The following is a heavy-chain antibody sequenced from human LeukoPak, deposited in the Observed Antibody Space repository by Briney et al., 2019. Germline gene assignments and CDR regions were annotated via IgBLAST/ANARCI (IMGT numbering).Heavy chain of an antibody. V-gene: IGHV1-69*13. CDR2: IIPIFGTA. J-gene: IGHJ6*02. Sequence: ASVKVSCKASGGTFSSYAISWVRQAPGQGLEWMGGIIPIFGTANYAQKFQGRVTITADESTSTAYMEMSSLRSEDTAVYYCAVMRNSYYYYYGMDVWGQGTTVTVSS. CDR1: GGTFSSYA. CDR3: AVMRNSYYYYYGMDV. D-gene: IGHD1-7*01.